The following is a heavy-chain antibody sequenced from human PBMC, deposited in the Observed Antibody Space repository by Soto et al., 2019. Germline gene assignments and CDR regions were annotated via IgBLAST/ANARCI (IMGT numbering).Heavy chain of an antibody. CDR3: TRQGGYCGGGSCYAFKDY. D-gene: IGHD2-15*01. Sequence: EVQLVESGGGLVQPGGSLKLSCAASGFTFSASAMHWVRQASGKGLEWVGRVRSKTNNYATAYGASVEGRFTISRDDSKNTAYLQMNSLKIEDTAVYYCTRQGGYCGGGSCYAFKDYWGQGTLVTVSS. J-gene: IGHJ4*02. CDR2: VRSKTNNYAT. V-gene: IGHV3-73*01. CDR1: GFTFSASA.